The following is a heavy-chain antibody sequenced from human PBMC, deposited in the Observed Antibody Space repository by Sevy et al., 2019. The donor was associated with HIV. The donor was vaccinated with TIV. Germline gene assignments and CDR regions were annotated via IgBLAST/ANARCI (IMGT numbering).Heavy chain of an antibody. CDR2: INLNGKNK. J-gene: IGHJ4*02. Sequence: GGSLRLSCAASGLTLNNYAVSWVRQAPGKGLEWVSLINLNGKNKFYADSVKGRFTISRDNFKNMLYLEMKSLRAEDTAVYYCVHHDGYYGRGNWGQGTLVTVSS. CDR3: VHHDGYYGRGN. V-gene: IGHV3-23*01. D-gene: IGHD4-17*01. CDR1: GLTLNNYA.